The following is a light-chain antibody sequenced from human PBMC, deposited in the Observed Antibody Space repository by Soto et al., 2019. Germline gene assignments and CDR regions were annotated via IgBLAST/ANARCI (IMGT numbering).Light chain of an antibody. Sequence: DIQMTQSPSSLSASVGDRVTITCRASQSITTYLNWYQQKPAIAPKLLIYAASSLQSGVPSRFSGSGSGTDFTRTISSLPPEDFSTYYCYQSYSVPPTFGQGTKVDIK. CDR1: QSITTY. J-gene: IGKJ1*01. CDR3: YQSYSVPPT. CDR2: AAS. V-gene: IGKV1-39*01.